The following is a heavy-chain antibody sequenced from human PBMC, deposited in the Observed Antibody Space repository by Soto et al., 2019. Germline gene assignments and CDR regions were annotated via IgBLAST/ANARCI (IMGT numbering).Heavy chain of an antibody. CDR1: GFTFSSYS. V-gene: IGHV3-21*01. CDR2: ISNSGSDI. D-gene: IGHD5-18*01. J-gene: IGHJ4*02. Sequence: GSLRLSCAASGFTFSSYSVNWVRQAPGKGLEWISLISNSGSDIFYADSVKGRFTISRDNAKSSLFLQMNNLRAEDTAVYYCARGVKGYSYGLYYFDTWGQGTLVTV. CDR3: ARGVKGYSYGLYYFDT.